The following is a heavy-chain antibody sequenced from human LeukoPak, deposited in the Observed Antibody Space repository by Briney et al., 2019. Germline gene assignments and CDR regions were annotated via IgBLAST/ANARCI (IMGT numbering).Heavy chain of an antibody. Sequence: GASVKVSCKTSGYTFTTNAMHWVRQATGQRLEWMGWINAGTGNTRYSQKFQGRVTISKDTSASTVYMELSSLRSEDTAVYYCARDPRYCSGDSCQSLDYWGQGTLVTVSS. V-gene: IGHV1-3*01. CDR1: GYTFTTNA. CDR3: ARDPRYCSGDSCQSLDY. CDR2: INAGTGNT. D-gene: IGHD2-15*01. J-gene: IGHJ4*02.